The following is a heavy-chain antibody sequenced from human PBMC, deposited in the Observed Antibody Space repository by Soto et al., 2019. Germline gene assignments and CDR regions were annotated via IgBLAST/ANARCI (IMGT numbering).Heavy chain of an antibody. CDR1: GGSISSFY. Sequence: SETLSLTCNVSGDYISVSGGSISSFYWSWIRQSPGKGLEWIGHMYISGRTTYNPSLESRVTISLDMSNSHVSLKMISVTAADTAVYYCARDRGFVDYTWGSYRSRGYLESWGRGTLVTVSS. V-gene: IGHV4-59*01. CDR3: ARDRGFVDYTWGSYRSRGYLES. J-gene: IGHJ4*02. D-gene: IGHD3-16*02. CDR2: MYISGRT.